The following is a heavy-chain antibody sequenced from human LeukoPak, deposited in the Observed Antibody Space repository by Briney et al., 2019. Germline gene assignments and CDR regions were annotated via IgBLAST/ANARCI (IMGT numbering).Heavy chain of an antibody. V-gene: IGHV4-59*01. CDR1: GDSISSYC. CDR2: MHNGEHT. J-gene: IGHJ4*02. D-gene: IGHD4/OR15-4a*01. CDR3: AATIKRDYGDTNLDY. Sequence: PSETLSPTFTVPGDSISSYCWSWIRQPPGKGLEWIGYMHNGEHTNYNPSLKSRVTISGDTSKNQVSLKVTSVTAADTAVYYCAATIKRDYGDTNLDYWGQGPLVTVSS.